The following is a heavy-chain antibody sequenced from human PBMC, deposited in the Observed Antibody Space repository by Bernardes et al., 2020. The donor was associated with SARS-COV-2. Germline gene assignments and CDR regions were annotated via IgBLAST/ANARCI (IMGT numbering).Heavy chain of an antibody. CDR1: GFTFSTYA. V-gene: IGHV3-23*01. CDR3: AKSTGGFGGQNDY. J-gene: IGHJ4*02. D-gene: IGHD3-10*01. CDR2: ISGSGDIT. Sequence: GGSLRLSCAASGFTFSTYAMSWVRQAPGKGLEWVSAISGSGDITYYADSVKGRFTISRDNSKNTLYLQMNSLRAEDTAVYYCAKSTGGFGGQNDYWGQGTLVTVSS.